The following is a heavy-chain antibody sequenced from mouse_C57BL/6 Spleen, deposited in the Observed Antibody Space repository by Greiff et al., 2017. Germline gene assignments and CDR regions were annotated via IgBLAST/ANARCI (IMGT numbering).Heavy chain of an antibody. D-gene: IGHD2-5*01. V-gene: IGHV1-39*01. Sequence: EVHLVESGPELVKPGASVKISCKASGYSFTDYNMNWVKQSHGKSLEWIGVINPNYGTTSYNQKFKGKATLTVDQSSSTAYMQLNSLTSEDSAVYYCARGAYYSNYWYFDVWGTGTTVTVSS. CDR1: GYSFTDYN. J-gene: IGHJ1*03. CDR2: INPNYGTT. CDR3: ARGAYYSNYWYFDV.